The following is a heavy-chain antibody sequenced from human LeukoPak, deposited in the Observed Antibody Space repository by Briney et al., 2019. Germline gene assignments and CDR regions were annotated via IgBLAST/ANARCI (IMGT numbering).Heavy chain of an antibody. D-gene: IGHD4-23*01. CDR3: AKDTTTVAPWAFDI. J-gene: IGHJ3*02. CDR2: ISGSGGNT. CDR1: GFTFTTYA. V-gene: IGHV3-23*01. Sequence: GGSLRLSCAASGFTFTTYAMSWVRQAPGKGLEWVSVISGSGGNTDYADSVKGRFTISRDNSKNTLYLQMNSLRAEDTAVYYCAKDTTTVAPWAFDIWGQGAMVTVSS.